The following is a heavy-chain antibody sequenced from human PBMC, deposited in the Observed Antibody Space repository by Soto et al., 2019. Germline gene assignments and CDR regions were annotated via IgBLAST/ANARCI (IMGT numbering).Heavy chain of an antibody. V-gene: IGHV5-10-1*01. CDR2: IDPSDSYT. D-gene: IGHD6-13*01. J-gene: IGHJ6*02. Sequence: GESLKISCQGSGYSLTSYWISWVRQMPGKGLEWMGRIDPSDSYTNYSPSFQGHVTISADKSISTAYLQWSSLKASDTAMYYCARQSGTYYNYGMDVWGQGTTVTVSS. CDR3: ARQSGTYYNYGMDV. CDR1: GYSLTSYW.